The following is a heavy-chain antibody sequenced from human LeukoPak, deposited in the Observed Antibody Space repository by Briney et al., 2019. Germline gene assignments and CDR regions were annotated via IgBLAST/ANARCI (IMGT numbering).Heavy chain of an antibody. CDR3: ARATSSRGATYYYYGMDV. CDR2: IWYDGSNK. CDR1: GFTFSSYG. V-gene: IGHV3-33*01. J-gene: IGHJ6*02. Sequence: GGSLRLSCAASGFTFSSYGMHWVRQAPGKGLEWVAVIWYDGSNKYYADSVKGRFTISRDNSKNTLYLQMNSLRAEDTAVYYCARATSSRGATYYYYGMDVWGQGTTVTVSS. D-gene: IGHD1-26*01.